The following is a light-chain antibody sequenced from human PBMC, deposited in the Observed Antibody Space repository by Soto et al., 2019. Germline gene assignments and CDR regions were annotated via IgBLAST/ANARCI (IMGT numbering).Light chain of an antibody. CDR1: SSDVGGYNF. CDR3: GSFAGSRNVNV. CDR2: EVS. J-gene: IGLJ2*01. Sequence: QSALTQPPSASGSPGQSVTISCTGASSDVGGYNFVSWYQHHPGKAPKVIIYEVSKRPSGVPDRFSGSKSGNTASLTVSGLQAEDEAVYYCGSFAGSRNVNVFGGGTKLTVL. V-gene: IGLV2-8*01.